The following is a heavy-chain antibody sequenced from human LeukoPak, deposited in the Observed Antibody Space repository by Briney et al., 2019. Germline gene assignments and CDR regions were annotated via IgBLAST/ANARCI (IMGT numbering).Heavy chain of an antibody. CDR1: GYTFTSYG. J-gene: IGHJ4*02. V-gene: IGHV1-18*01. Sequence: ASVKVSCKASGYTFTSYGISWVRQAPGQGLEWMGWISAYNGNTNYAQKLQGRVTMTTDTSTSTAYMELRSLRSDDTAVYYCARSRDVVVVAATQSFDYWGQGTLVTVSS. CDR3: ARSRDVVVVAATQSFDY. D-gene: IGHD2-15*01. CDR2: ISAYNGNT.